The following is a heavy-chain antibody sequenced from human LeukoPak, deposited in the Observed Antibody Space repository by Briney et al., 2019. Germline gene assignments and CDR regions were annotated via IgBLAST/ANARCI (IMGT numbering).Heavy chain of an antibody. CDR1: GFTFSSYS. V-gene: IGHV3-48*04. Sequence: GGSLRLSCAASGFTFSSYSMNWVRQAPGKGLEWVSYISSSSSTIYYADSVKGRFTISRDNAKNSLYLQMNSLRAEDTAVYYCASRGFGAAAGRGYWGQGTLVTVSS. D-gene: IGHD6-13*01. CDR3: ASRGFGAAAGRGY. J-gene: IGHJ4*02. CDR2: ISSSSSTI.